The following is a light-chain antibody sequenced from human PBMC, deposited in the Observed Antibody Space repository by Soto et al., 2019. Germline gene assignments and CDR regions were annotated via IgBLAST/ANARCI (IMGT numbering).Light chain of an antibody. CDR1: STDVGRYNY. CDR3: SSYTTSSTYV. J-gene: IGLJ1*01. V-gene: IGLV2-14*01. Sequence: QSALTQPASVSGSPGQSITISCTGTSTDVGRYNYVSWYQQHPGKAPKLMIYDVANRPSGVSNRFSGSKSGITASLTISGLQAEDEADYYFSSYTTSSTYVFGTGTKVTVL. CDR2: DVA.